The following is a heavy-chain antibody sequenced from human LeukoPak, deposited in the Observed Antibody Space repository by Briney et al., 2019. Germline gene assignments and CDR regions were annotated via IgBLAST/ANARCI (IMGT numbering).Heavy chain of an antibody. J-gene: IGHJ6*03. CDR2: IKQDGSEK. CDR1: GFTFSNYA. Sequence: GGSLRLSCAASGFTFSNYAMTWVRQAPGKGLEWVANIKQDGSEKYYGDSVKGRFTISRDNAKNSLYLQMNGLRAEDTAVYYCARLAVGFNYYYYMDVWGKGTTVTVSS. V-gene: IGHV3-7*01. CDR3: ARLAVGFNYYYYMDV. D-gene: IGHD2-15*01.